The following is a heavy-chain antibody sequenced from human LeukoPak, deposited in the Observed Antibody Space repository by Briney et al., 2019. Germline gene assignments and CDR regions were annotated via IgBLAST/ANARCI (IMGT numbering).Heavy chain of an antibody. CDR2: ISGSGGST. CDR3: AKKRVAVAGTHYFDY. V-gene: IGHV3-23*01. Sequence: PGGSLRLSCAASGFTFSSYAMSWVRQAPGKGLEWVSGISGSGGSTYYADSAKGRLTISRDNSKNTLYLQMNSLRAEDTAVYYCAKKRVAVAGTHYFDYWGQGTLVTVS. J-gene: IGHJ4*02. D-gene: IGHD6-19*01. CDR1: GFTFSSYA.